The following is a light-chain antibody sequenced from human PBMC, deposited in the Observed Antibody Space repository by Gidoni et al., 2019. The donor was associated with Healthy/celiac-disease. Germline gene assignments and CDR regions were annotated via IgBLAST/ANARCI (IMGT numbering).Light chain of an antibody. CDR3: SSYTSSSTYV. J-gene: IGLJ1*01. CDR1: SSDVGGYNY. V-gene: IGLV2-14*01. CDR2: DVS. Sequence: QSALTQPASVSGSPGRSITISCTGTSSDVGGYNYVSWYQQHPGKAPKLMIYDVSNRPSGVSNRFSGSKPGNTASLTISGLQAEDEADYYCSSYTSSSTYVFGTGTKVTVL.